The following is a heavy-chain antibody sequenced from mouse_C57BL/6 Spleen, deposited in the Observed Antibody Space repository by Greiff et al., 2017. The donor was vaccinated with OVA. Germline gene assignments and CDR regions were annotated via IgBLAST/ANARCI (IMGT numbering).Heavy chain of an antibody. J-gene: IGHJ2*01. CDR1: GYTFTDYY. CDR2: INPNNGGT. V-gene: IGHV1-26*01. D-gene: IGHD1-1*02. Sequence: EVQLQQSGPELVKPGASVKISCKASGYTFTDYYMNWVKQSHGKSLEWIGDINPNNGGTSYNQKFKGKATLTVDKSSSTAYMELRSLTSEDSAVYYFARAGWEYYFDYWGQGTTLTVSS. CDR3: ARAGWEYYFDY.